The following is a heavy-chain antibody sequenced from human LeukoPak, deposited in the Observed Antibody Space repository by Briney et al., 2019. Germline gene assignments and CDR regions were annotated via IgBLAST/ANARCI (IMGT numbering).Heavy chain of an antibody. J-gene: IGHJ4*02. V-gene: IGHV3-23*01. CDR1: GFTFSSYG. CDR3: AKSIRYFDWLPIDY. Sequence: GGTLRLSCAASGFTFSSYGMSWVRQAPGKGLEWVSAISGSGGSTYYADSVKGRFTISRDNSKNTLYLQMNSLRAEDTAVYYCAKSIRYFDWLPIDYWGQGTLVTVSS. CDR2: ISGSGGST. D-gene: IGHD3-9*01.